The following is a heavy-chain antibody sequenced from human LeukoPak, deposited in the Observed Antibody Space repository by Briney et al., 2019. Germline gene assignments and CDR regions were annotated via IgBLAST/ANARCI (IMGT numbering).Heavy chain of an antibody. D-gene: IGHD3-22*01. CDR1: GFTVSSNY. V-gene: IGHV3-66*01. Sequence: GGSLRLSCAASGFTVSSNYMSWVRQAPGKGLEWVSVIYSVGSTYYADSVKGRFTISRDNSKNTLYLQMNSLRAEDTAVYYCAKDRYYDSSGYWALDYWGQGTLVTVSS. J-gene: IGHJ4*02. CDR2: IYSVGST. CDR3: AKDRYYDSSGYWALDY.